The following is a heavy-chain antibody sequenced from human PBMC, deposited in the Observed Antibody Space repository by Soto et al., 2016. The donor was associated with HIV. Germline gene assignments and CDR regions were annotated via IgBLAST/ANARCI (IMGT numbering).Heavy chain of an antibody. D-gene: IGHD3-3*01. CDR1: GFTFSSYS. J-gene: IGHJ4*02. V-gene: IGHV3-21*01. Sequence: EVQLVESGGGLVKPGGSLRLSCAASGFTFSSYSMNWVRQAPGKGLEWVSSISSSSSYIYYADSVKGRFTISRDNAKNSLYLQMNSLRAEDTAVYYCARVLTITIFGSTQYYFDYWGQGTLVTVSS. CDR3: ARVLTITIFGSTQYYFDY. CDR2: ISSSSSYI.